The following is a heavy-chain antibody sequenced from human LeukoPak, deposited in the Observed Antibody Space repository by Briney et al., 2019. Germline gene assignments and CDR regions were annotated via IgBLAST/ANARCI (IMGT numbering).Heavy chain of an antibody. CDR3: ARDLSNILTGEFDY. V-gene: IGHV3-11*06. CDR1: GLTFSDYY. J-gene: IGHJ4*02. Sequence: GGSLRLSCAASGLTFSDYYMSWIRQAPGKGLEWVSYISSSSSYTNYADSVKGRFTISRDNAKNSLYLQMNSLRAEDTAVYYCARDLSNILTGEFDYWGQGTLVTVSS. CDR2: ISSSSSYT. D-gene: IGHD3-9*01.